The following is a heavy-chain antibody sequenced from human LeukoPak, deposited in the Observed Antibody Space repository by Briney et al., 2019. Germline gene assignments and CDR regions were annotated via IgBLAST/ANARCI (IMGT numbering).Heavy chain of an antibody. CDR3: ARDPSGSSSFADP. Sequence: GASVKVSCKASGYTFTGYYMHWVRQAPGQGLEWMGGIIPIFGTANYAQKFQGRVTITADESTSTAYMELSSLRSEDTAVYYCARDPSGSSSFADPWGQGTLVTVSS. V-gene: IGHV1-69*13. CDR1: GYTFTGYY. J-gene: IGHJ5*02. CDR2: IIPIFGTA. D-gene: IGHD6-13*01.